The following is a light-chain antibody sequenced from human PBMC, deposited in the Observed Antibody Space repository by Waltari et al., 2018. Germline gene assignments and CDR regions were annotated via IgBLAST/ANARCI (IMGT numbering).Light chain of an antibody. CDR1: ESINSY. CDR3: QQTYNTPHT. J-gene: IGKJ2*01. Sequence: DIQMTQCPSSLSASVGDRVTITCRASESINSYLNWFQQKPGKAPNLLFYSASSLQSGVPSRFSGSGSGTDFTLTISSLQPEDFATYYCQQTYNTPHTFGQGTKLEIK. V-gene: IGKV1-39*01. CDR2: SAS.